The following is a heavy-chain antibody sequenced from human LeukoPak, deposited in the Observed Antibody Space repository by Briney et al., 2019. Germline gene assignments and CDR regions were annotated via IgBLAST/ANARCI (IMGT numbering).Heavy chain of an antibody. CDR3: ARGPYYYDSSGYYYYYYYMDV. J-gene: IGHJ6*03. CDR1: GGSFGGYY. D-gene: IGHD3-22*01. V-gene: IGHV4-34*01. CDR2: INHSGST. Sequence: SETLSLTCAVYGGSFGGYYWSWIRQPPGKGLEWIGEINHSGSTNYNPSLKSRVTISVDTSKNQFSLKLSSVTAADTAVYYCARGPYYYDSSGYYYYYYYMDVWGKGTTVTVSS.